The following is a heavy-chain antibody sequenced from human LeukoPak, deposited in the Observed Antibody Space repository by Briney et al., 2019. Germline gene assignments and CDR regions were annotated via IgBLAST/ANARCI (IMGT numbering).Heavy chain of an antibody. V-gene: IGHV3-23*01. CDR3: AKDLYCSSTSCYEAVY. CDR1: GFTFSSYA. J-gene: IGHJ4*02. Sequence: GGSLRLSCAASGFTFSSYAMSWVRQAPGKGLEWVSGISGSGGSTYYADSVKGRFTISRDNSKNTLYLQMNSLRAEDTAVYYCAKDLYCSSTSCYEAVYWGQGTLVTVSS. D-gene: IGHD2-2*01. CDR2: ISGSGGST.